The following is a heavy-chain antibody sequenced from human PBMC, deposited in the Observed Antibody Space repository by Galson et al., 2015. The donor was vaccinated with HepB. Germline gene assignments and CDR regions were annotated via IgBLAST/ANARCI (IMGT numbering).Heavy chain of an antibody. CDR1: GFTFSTYG. J-gene: IGHJ4*02. CDR3: ARDWGSYFPFGY. D-gene: IGHD1-26*01. Sequence: SLRLSCAASGFTFSTYGMHWVRQAPGKGLQWVAVVWYDGSNKYYADSVKGRFTISRDNSKNTLYLQMNSLRAEDTAVYYCARDWGSYFPFGYWGQGTLVTVSS. CDR2: VWYDGSNK. V-gene: IGHV3-33*01.